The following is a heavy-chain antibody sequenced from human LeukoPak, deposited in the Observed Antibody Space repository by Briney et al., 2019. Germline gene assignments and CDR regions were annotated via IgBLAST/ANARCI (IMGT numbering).Heavy chain of an antibody. V-gene: IGHV1-18*01. CDR1: GYTFTSYG. J-gene: IGHJ4*02. CDR2: ISAYNGNT. D-gene: IGHD3-10*01. Sequence: ASVTVSFKASGYTFTSYGISRVGQAPGQGVEWMGWISAYNGNTNYAQKLQGRVTMTTDTYKSTAYMELRSLRSDDTAVYYCARAESILWFGEPTDYWGQGTLVTVSS. CDR3: ARAESILWFGEPTDY.